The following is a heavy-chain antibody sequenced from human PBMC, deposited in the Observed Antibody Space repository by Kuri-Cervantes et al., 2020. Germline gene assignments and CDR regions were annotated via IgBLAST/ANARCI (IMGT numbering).Heavy chain of an antibody. CDR1: GFTFSSHW. CDR2: IKQDGSEK. CDR3: ASGTELLWFGDYYYGMDV. D-gene: IGHD3-10*01. Sequence: GESLKISCAASGFTFSSHWMSWVRQAPGKGLEWVANIKQDGSEKYYVDSVKGRFTISRDNAKNSLYLQMNSLRAEDTAVYYCASGTELLWFGDYYYGMDVWGQGTTVTVSS. J-gene: IGHJ6*02. V-gene: IGHV3-7*01.